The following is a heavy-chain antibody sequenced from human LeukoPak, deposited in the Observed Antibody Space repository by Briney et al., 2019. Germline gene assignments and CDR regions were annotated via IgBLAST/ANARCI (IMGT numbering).Heavy chain of an antibody. CDR1: GFTFSSYS. Sequence: AGGSLRLSCAASGFTFSSYSMNWVRQAPGKGLEWVSSISSSSSYIYYADSVKGRFTISRDNAKNSLYPQMNSLRAEDTAVYYCARDWIAVATEGDYWGQGTLVTVSS. J-gene: IGHJ4*02. CDR2: ISSSSSYI. V-gene: IGHV3-21*01. D-gene: IGHD6-19*01. CDR3: ARDWIAVATEGDY.